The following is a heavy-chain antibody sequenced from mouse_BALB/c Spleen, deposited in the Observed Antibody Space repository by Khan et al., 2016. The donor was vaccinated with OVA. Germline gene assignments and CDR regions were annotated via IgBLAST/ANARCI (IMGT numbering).Heavy chain of an antibody. V-gene: IGHV1-7*01. J-gene: IGHJ2*01. Sequence: QVQLKQSGAELAKPGASVKLSCKASGYTFINYWTLRIKQRPGQGLEWIGYINPSTGYTEYNQNFKDKATLTADISSSTAYMQLSSLTSEDSAVYYCARRGLRWDFDYWGQGTTLTVSS. CDR3: ARRGLRWDFDY. D-gene: IGHD1-1*01. CDR2: INPSTGYT. CDR1: GYTFINYW.